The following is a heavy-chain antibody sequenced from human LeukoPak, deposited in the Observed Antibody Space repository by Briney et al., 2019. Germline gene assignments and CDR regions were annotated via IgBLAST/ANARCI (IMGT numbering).Heavy chain of an antibody. Sequence: GGSLRLSCAASGFQFSSYSMNWVRQAPGKGLEWVSYISGSSSSIYYADSVKGRFTISRDNAKNSLYLHMNSLRAEDTAVYYCVRDYRAVATLPGYFDYWGQGTLVTVSS. D-gene: IGHD4-23*01. CDR3: VRDYRAVATLPGYFDY. J-gene: IGHJ4*02. CDR2: ISGSSSSI. V-gene: IGHV3-48*01. CDR1: GFQFSSYS.